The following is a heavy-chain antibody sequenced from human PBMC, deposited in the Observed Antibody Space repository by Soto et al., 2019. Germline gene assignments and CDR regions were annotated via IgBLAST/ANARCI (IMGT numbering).Heavy chain of an antibody. J-gene: IGHJ4*02. CDR2: IYYSGST. V-gene: IGHV4-59*01. D-gene: IGHD5-18*01. CDR1: GGSISSYY. CDR3: ARVLIYGYSPYYFDY. Sequence: SETLSLTCTVSGGSISSYYWSWIRQPPGKGLEWIGYIYYSGSTNYNPSLKSRVTISVDTSKNQFSLKLSSVTAADTAVYYCARVLIYGYSPYYFDYWGQGTLVTVSS.